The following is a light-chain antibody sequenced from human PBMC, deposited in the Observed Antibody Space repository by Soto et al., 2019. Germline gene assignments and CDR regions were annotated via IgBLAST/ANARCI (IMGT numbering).Light chain of an antibody. CDR1: QSISSW. J-gene: IGKJ1*01. Sequence: DIQMTQSPSTLSASVGDRVTITCRASQSISSWLAWYQQKPGKAPKLLIYKASSLESGVPSRFSGSGSGTEFTLTSNSLQPDDFATYYCQEYNSYSGTFGQGNKVEIK. V-gene: IGKV1-5*03. CDR3: QEYNSYSGT. CDR2: KAS.